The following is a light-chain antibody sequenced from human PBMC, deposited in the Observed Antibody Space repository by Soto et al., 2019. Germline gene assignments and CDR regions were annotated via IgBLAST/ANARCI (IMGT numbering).Light chain of an antibody. J-gene: IGKJ2*01. CDR2: GAS. V-gene: IGKV3-20*01. CDR1: QSVSSSY. Sequence: ETVLTQSPGTLSLSPGERATLSCRASQSVSSSYLALYQQKPGQAPRLLIYGASSRATGIPDRFSGSGSGTDFTLTISRLEPEYFAVFYCQQYGSSPPGYTLGQGTKLEIK. CDR3: QQYGSSPPGYT.